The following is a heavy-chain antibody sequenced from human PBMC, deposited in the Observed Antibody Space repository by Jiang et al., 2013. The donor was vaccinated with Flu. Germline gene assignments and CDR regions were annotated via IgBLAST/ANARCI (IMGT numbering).Heavy chain of an antibody. V-gene: IGHV4-39*01. CDR3: ARLHPALGVEAATYWFDP. CDR2: IYYSGRH. D-gene: IGHD2-15*01. J-gene: IGHJ5*02. Sequence: EWIGYIYYSGRHPLTTRPSKSRVTISVDTSKNQFSLKLSSVTAADTAVYYCARLHPALGVEAATYWFDPWGQGSLVTVSS.